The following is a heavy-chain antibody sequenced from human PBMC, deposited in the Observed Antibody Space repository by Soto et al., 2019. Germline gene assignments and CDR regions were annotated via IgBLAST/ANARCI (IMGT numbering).Heavy chain of an antibody. D-gene: IGHD6-6*01. J-gene: IGHJ6*02. CDR3: ARGSSIAGLYYGMDV. Sequence: PSETLSLTCTVSGGSISSSSYYWGWIRQPPGKGLEWIGYNYYSGSTYYNPSLKSRVTISLDTSKNQFSLKLSSVTAADTAVYYCARGSSIAGLYYGMDVWGQGTTVTVSS. CDR1: GGSISSSSYY. V-gene: IGHV4-31*03. CDR2: NYYSGST.